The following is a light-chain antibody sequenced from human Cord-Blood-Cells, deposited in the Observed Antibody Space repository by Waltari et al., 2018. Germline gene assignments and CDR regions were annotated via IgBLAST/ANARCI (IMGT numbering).Light chain of an antibody. J-gene: IGKJ1*01. CDR2: GAS. Sequence: EIVMTQSPATLSVSPGERATLSRRASQSVSSNLAWSQQKPGQAPRLLIYGASTRATGIPARFSGSGSGTAFTFTITSLQSEDFSVYYCQQYNNWPRTFGQGTKVEIK. CDR1: QSVSSN. V-gene: IGKV3-15*01. CDR3: QQYNNWPRT.